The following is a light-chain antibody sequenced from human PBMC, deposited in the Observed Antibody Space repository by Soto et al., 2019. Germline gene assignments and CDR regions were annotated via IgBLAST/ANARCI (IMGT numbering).Light chain of an antibody. CDR3: CSYADGGSWV. J-gene: IGLJ3*02. Sequence: QSALTQTASVSGSPGQSITISCTGSSSDDGSYNLVSWYQQYPGKAPKLMIYDVTKRPSGISSRFSGSKSGNTASLTISGLLPEDEADYHCCSYADGGSWVFGGGTKLTVL. CDR1: SSDDGSYNL. CDR2: DVT. V-gene: IGLV2-23*02.